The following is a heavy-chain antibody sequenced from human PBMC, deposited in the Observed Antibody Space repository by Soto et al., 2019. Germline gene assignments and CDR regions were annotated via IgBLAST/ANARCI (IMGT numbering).Heavy chain of an antibody. D-gene: IGHD3-10*01. J-gene: IGHJ4*02. CDR3: ARANPLYGSGDVFDY. CDR2: ISAYNGNT. V-gene: IGHV1-18*01. Sequence: QVQLVQSGAEVKKPGASVKVSCKASGYTFTSYGISWVRQAPGQGLEWMGWISAYNGNTNYAQKLQGRVIMTTDTSTSTAYMELRSLRSDDTAVYYCARANPLYGSGDVFDYWGQGTLVTVSS. CDR1: GYTFTSYG.